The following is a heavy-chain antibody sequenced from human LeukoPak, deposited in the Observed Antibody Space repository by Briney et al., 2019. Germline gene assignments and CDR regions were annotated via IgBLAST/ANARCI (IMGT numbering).Heavy chain of an antibody. CDR1: GFTFSDYY. Sequence: GGSLRLSCAASGFTFSDYYMSWIRQAPGKGLEWVSYISSSGSTIYYADSVRGRFTISRDNAKNSLYLQMNSLRAEDTAVYYCARDGDSSSRAAGTDYWGQGTLVTVSS. J-gene: IGHJ4*02. V-gene: IGHV3-11*01. CDR2: ISSSGSTI. CDR3: ARDGDSSSRAAGTDY. D-gene: IGHD6-13*01.